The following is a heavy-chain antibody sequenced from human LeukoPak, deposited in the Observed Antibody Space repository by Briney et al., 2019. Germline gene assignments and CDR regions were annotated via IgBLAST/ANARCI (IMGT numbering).Heavy chain of an antibody. CDR1: GFTFSSYA. D-gene: IGHD6-19*01. CDR3: ARDGGSGWSNDAFDI. J-gene: IGHJ3*02. V-gene: IGHV3-64*01. CDR2: ISSNGGST. Sequence: PGGSLRPSCAASGFTFSSYAMHWVRQAPGKGLEYVSAISSNGGSTYYANSVKGRFTISRDNSKNTLYLQMGSLRAEDMAVYYCARDGGSGWSNDAFDIWGQGTMVTVSS.